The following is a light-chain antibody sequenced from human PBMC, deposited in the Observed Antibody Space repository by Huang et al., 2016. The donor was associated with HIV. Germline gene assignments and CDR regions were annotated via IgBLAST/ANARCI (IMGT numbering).Light chain of an antibody. Sequence: DIVMTQSPDSLRVSLGERATINCKSSQSVLSNSNNKNYLSWYQQKPGQPPKLVMYWASIRESGVPDRFSGSGSGTNFSLTISNVQAEDVALYYCHQHYTSPLTFGGGSKVEVK. CDR2: WAS. J-gene: IGKJ4*01. V-gene: IGKV4-1*01. CDR3: HQHYTSPLT. CDR1: QSVLSNSNNKNY.